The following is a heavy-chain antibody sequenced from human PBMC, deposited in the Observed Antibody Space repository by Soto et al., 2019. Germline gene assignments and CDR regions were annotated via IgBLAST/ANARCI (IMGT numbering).Heavy chain of an antibody. CDR2: INHSGNA. CDR3: ARLEGLATISYYFDF. D-gene: IGHD3-9*01. V-gene: IGHV4-34*01. J-gene: IGHJ4*02. CDR1: GGSFSGYY. Sequence: SETLSLSCGVYGGSFSGYYWSWIRQPPGKGLEWIGEINHSGNAYYNPSLQTRVTISLDKSRSQFSLKLNSVTAADSAVYFCARLEGLATISYYFDFWGPGALVTVSS.